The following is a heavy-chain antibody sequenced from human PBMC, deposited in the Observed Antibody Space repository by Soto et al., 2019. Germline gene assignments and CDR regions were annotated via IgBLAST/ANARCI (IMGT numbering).Heavy chain of an antibody. CDR1: VGSFSGYY. CDR2: IIHSGST. Sequence: PSETLSLTCAVYVGSFSGYYWSWIRQPPGKGLEWIGDIIHSGSTNYNPSLKSRVTISVDTSKNQFSLKLSSVTAADTAVYYCARALPSYYYYGMDVWGQGTTVTVSS. J-gene: IGHJ6*02. CDR3: ARALPSYYYYGMDV. V-gene: IGHV4-34*12.